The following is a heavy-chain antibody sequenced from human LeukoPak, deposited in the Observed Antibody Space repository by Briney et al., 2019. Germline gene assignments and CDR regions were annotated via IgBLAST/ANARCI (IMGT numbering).Heavy chain of an antibody. CDR3: ARSVGATMRKNLYFDY. CDR2: ISGSGGST. CDR1: GFTFSSYA. V-gene: IGHV3-23*01. J-gene: IGHJ4*02. Sequence: GGSLRLSCAASGFTFSSYAMSWVRQAPGKGLEWVSAISGSGGSTYYADSVKGRFTISRDNSKNTLDLQMNSLRAEDTAVYYCARSVGATMRKNLYFDYWGQGTLVTVSS. D-gene: IGHD1-26*01.